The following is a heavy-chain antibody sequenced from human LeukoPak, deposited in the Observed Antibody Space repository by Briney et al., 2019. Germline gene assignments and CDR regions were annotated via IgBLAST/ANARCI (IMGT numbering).Heavy chain of an antibody. Sequence: SVKVSCKASGGTFSSYAISWVRQAPGQGLEWMGGIIPIFGTANYAQKFQGRVTITTDESTSTAYMELSSLRSEDTAVYYCARGLKVAARKGVGYWGQGTLVTVSS. CDR2: IIPIFGTA. J-gene: IGHJ4*02. D-gene: IGHD2-15*01. CDR3: ARGLKVAARKGVGY. V-gene: IGHV1-69*05. CDR1: GGTFSSYA.